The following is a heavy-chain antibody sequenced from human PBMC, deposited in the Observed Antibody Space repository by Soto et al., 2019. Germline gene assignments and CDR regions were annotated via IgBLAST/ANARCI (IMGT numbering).Heavy chain of an antibody. CDR3: ARDGSYGGNDAFDI. J-gene: IGHJ3*02. CDR1: GGSISSYY. D-gene: IGHD1-26*01. Sequence: SETLSLTCTVSGGSISSYYWSWIRQPPGKGLEWIGYIYYSGSTNYNPSLKSRVTLSVDTSKNQFSLKLSSVTAADTAVYYCARDGSYGGNDAFDIWGQGTMVTVSS. CDR2: IYYSGST. V-gene: IGHV4-59*01.